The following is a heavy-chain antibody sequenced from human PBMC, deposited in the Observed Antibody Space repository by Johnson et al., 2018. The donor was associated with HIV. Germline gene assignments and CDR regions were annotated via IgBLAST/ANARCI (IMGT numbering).Heavy chain of an antibody. Sequence: LVESGGGLVQPGRSLRLSCAASGFTFDDYAMHWVRQAPGKGLEWVSGISWNSGSIGYADSVKGRFTISRDNAKNSLYLQMNSLRAEDTALYYCAKDQEAVLWDAFDIWGQGTMVTVSS. V-gene: IGHV3-9*01. CDR1: GFTFDDYA. CDR2: ISWNSGSI. CDR3: AKDQEAVLWDAFDI. D-gene: IGHD6-19*01. J-gene: IGHJ3*02.